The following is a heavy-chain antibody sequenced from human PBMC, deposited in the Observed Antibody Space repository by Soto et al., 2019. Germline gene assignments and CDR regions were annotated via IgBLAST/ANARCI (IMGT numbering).Heavy chain of an antibody. Sequence: QVQLQESGPGLVKPSQTLSLTCTVSGGSISSGDYYWSWIRQPPGKGLEWIGYIYYSGSTYYNPSLKRRVTXXVXTXXSQFTRKLGSVTAADTAVYYCASVRGDYVTGWFDPWGQGTLVTVSS. J-gene: IGHJ5*02. CDR1: GGSISSGDYY. V-gene: IGHV4-30-4*01. D-gene: IGHD4-17*01. CDR2: IYYSGST. CDR3: ASVRGDYVTGWFDP.